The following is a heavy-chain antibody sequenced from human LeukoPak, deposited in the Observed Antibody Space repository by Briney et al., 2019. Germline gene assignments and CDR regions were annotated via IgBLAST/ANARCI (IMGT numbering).Heavy chain of an antibody. CDR1: GGSISSSSYY. CDR3: ARGVGAIDY. CDR2: IYYSGST. Sequence: VKPSETLSLTCTVSGGSISSSSYYWGWIRQPPGKGLEWMGSIYYSGSTYYNPSLKSRLTISVDTSKNQFSLKLSSVTAADTAVYYCARGVGAIDYWGQGTLVTVSS. D-gene: IGHD1-26*01. V-gene: IGHV4-39*07. J-gene: IGHJ4*02.